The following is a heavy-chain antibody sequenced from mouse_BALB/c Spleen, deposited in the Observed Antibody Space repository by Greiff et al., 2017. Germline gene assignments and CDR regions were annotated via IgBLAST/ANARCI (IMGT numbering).Heavy chain of an antibody. CDR1: GFNIKDYY. CDR2: IDPENGNT. D-gene: IGHD2-1*01. CDR3: ARGDGNYVFAY. Sequence: VQLQQSGAELVRPGALVKLSCKASGFNIKDYYMHWVKQRPEQGLEWIGWIDPENGNTIYDPKFQGKASITADTSSNTAYLQLSSLTSEDTAVYYCARGDGNYVFAYWGQGTLVTVSA. V-gene: IGHV14-1*02. J-gene: IGHJ3*01.